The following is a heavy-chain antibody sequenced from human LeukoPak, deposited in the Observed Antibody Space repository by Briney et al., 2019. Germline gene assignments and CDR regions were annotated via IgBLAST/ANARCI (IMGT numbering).Heavy chain of an antibody. J-gene: IGHJ3*02. CDR2: IYYSGST. D-gene: IGHD3-22*01. CDR3: ATDDSSGYYDAFDI. CDR1: GGSISSGDYY. Sequence: SETLSLTCTVSGGSISSGDYYWSWIRQPPGKGLEWIGDIYYSGSTYYNPSLKSRVTISVDTSKNQFSLKLSSVTAADTAVYYCATDDSSGYYDAFDIWGQGTMVTVSS. V-gene: IGHV4-30-4*08.